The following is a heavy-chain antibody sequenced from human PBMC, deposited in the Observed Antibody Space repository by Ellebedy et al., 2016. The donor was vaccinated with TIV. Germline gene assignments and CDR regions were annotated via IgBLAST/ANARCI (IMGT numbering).Heavy chain of an antibody. CDR3: AKEIPSGYDY. J-gene: IGHJ4*02. CDR1: GFSFSTYA. V-gene: IGHV3-23*01. Sequence: PGGSLRLSCAASGFSFSTYAMTWVRQAPGKGLEWVSAITGRGDSTYYADSVKGRFTISRDNSKNTLYLQMNSLRADDTAVYYCAKEIPSGYDYWGQGTLVTVSS. D-gene: IGHD5-12*01. CDR2: ITGRGDST.